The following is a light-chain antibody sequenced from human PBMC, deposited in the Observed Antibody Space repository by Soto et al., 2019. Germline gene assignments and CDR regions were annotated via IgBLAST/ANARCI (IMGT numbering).Light chain of an antibody. CDR2: GAS. V-gene: IGKV3D-20*02. CDR3: QHRSS. J-gene: IGKJ4*01. Sequence: EIVLTQSPGTLSLSPGERATLSCRASQSVSGSYLAWYQQKPGQPPRLLIYGASSRATGIPDRLSGSGSGTDFTLTFSRLEPEDFAVYYCQHRSSFGGGTKVEIK. CDR1: QSVSGSY.